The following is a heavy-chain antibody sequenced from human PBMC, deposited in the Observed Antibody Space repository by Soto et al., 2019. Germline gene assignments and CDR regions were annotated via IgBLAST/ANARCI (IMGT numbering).Heavy chain of an antibody. D-gene: IGHD6-19*01. J-gene: IGHJ4*02. V-gene: IGHV3-30*18. CDR3: AKELGSSGWFEHFDY. Sequence: GGSLILSCGASDFNFISYRMHWVRQSPGKGLEGVAVISYDGSNKYYADSGKGRFTISSDNSNNTLYLQMKSLRAEDTAVYYCAKELGSSGWFEHFDYWGQGTLVTVPS. CDR2: ISYDGSNK. CDR1: DFNFISYR.